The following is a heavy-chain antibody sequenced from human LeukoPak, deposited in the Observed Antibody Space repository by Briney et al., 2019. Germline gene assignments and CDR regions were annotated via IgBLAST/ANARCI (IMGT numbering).Heavy chain of an antibody. CDR1: GGSISSGGYY. CDR2: IYYSGST. V-gene: IGHV4-31*03. J-gene: IGHJ5*02. CDR3: ARVLKGSSPFDP. D-gene: IGHD2-2*01. Sequence: PSETLSLTCTVSGGSISSGGYYWSWIRQHPGKGLEWIGYIYYSGSTYYNPSLKSRVAISVDTSKNQFSLKLSSVTAADTAVYYCARVLKGSSPFDPWGQGTLGNVSS.